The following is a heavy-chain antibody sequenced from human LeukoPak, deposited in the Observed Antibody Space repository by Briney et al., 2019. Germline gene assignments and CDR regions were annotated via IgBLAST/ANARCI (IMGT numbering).Heavy chain of an antibody. J-gene: IGHJ4*02. CDR1: GGTFSSYA. CDR3: ARASWGYYDSSGSFDY. V-gene: IGHV1-69*13. D-gene: IGHD3-22*01. Sequence: SVKVSCKASGGTFSSYAISWVRQAPGQGLEWMGGIIPIFGTANYAQKFQGRVTITADESTSTAYMELSSLRSEDTAVYYCARASWGYYDSSGSFDYWGQGTLVTVSS. CDR2: IIPIFGTA.